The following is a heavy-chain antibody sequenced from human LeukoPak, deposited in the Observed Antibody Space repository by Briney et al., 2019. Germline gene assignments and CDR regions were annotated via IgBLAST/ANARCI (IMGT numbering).Heavy chain of an antibody. V-gene: IGHV3-23*01. J-gene: IGHJ4*02. Sequence: AGGSLRLSCAASGFTFSSYAMSWVRQAPGKGLEWVSTISGSGKITYYADSVKGRFTISRDNSKNTLYLQMNSLRAEDTAVYYCAKAISGSFYGTDYWGQGTLVTVSS. CDR1: GFTFSSYA. CDR3: AKAISGSFYGTDY. CDR2: ISGSGKIT. D-gene: IGHD1-26*01.